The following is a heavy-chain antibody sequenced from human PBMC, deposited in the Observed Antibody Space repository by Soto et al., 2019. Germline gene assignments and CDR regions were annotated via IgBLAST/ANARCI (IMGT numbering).Heavy chain of an antibody. Sequence: PGGSLRLSCAASGFTFSSYGMHWVRQAPGKGLEWVAVISYDGSNKYYADSVKGRFTISRDNSKNTLYLQMNSLRAEDTAVYYCAKGSGGSYYDFWSGGYYCYGMDVWGQGTTVTVSS. J-gene: IGHJ6*02. V-gene: IGHV3-30*18. CDR3: AKGSGGSYYDFWSGGYYCYGMDV. D-gene: IGHD3-3*01. CDR1: GFTFSSYG. CDR2: ISYDGSNK.